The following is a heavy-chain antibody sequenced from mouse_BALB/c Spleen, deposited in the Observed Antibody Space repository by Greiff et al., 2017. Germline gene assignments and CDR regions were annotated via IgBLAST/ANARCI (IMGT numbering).Heavy chain of an antibody. CDR1: GFTFSSYA. CDR3: ARQDGYDGPCFAY. CDR2: ISSGGSYT. J-gene: IGHJ3*01. D-gene: IGHD2-2*01. V-gene: IGHV5-9-3*01. Sequence: EVKLVESGGGLVKPGGSLKLSCAASGFTFSSYAMSWVRQTPEKRLEWVATISSGGSYTYYPDSVKGRFTISRDNAKNTLYLQMSSLRSEDTAMYYCARQDGYDGPCFAYWGQGTLVTVSA.